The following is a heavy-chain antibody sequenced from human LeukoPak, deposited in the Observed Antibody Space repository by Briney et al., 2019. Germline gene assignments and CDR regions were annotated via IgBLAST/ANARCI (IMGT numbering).Heavy chain of an antibody. CDR3: ARPLGTSSGYYYWFDP. D-gene: IGHD3-22*01. CDR2: IYYSGST. V-gene: IGHV4-39*01. CDR1: GFTVSSNY. Sequence: GSLRLSCAASGFTVSSNYMSWVRQPPGKGLEWIGSIYYSGSTYYNPSLKSRVTISVDTSKNQFSLKLSSVTAADTAVYYCARPLGTSSGYYYWFDPWGQGTLVTVSS. J-gene: IGHJ5*02.